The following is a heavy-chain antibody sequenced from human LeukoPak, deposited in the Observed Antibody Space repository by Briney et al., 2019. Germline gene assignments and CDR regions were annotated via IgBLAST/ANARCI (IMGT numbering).Heavy chain of an antibody. V-gene: IGHV3-30-3*01. Sequence: GGSLRLSCAASELSFFSTYAMHWVRQAPGKGLEWVAVISYDGSNKYYADSVKGRFTISRDNSKNTLYLQMNSLRAEDTAVYYCARGTLPTYYYYGMDVWGQGTTVTVSS. CDR3: ARGTLPTYYYYGMDV. CDR2: ISYDGSNK. CDR1: ELSFFSTYA. J-gene: IGHJ6*02. D-gene: IGHD1-14*01.